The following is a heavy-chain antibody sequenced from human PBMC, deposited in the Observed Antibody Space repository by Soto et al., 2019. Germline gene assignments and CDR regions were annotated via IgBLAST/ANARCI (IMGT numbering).Heavy chain of an antibody. V-gene: IGHV5-10-1*01. D-gene: IGHD3-22*01. Sequence: GASLKISCKGSGYSFTSYWISWVRQMPGKGLEWMGRIDPSDSYTNYSPSFQGHVTISADKSISTAYLQWSSLKASDTAMYYCARHGPSYYYDSSGYDGMDVWGQGTTVTVSS. CDR1: GYSFTSYW. CDR3: ARHGPSYYYDSSGYDGMDV. CDR2: IDPSDSYT. J-gene: IGHJ6*02.